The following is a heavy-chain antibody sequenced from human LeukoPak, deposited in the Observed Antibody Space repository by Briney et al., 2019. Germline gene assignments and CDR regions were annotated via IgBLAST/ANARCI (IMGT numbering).Heavy chain of an antibody. D-gene: IGHD3-3*01. CDR1: GGSISSSSYY. CDR3: ARDYLNNYDFWSGYYKYFDY. CDR2: IYYSGST. V-gene: IGHV4-39*07. J-gene: IGHJ4*02. Sequence: SETLSLTRTVSGGSISSSSYYWGWIRQPPGKGLEWIGSIYYSGSTYYNPSLKSRVTISVDTSKNQFSLKLSSVTAADTAVYYCARDYLNNYDFWSGYYKYFDYWGQGTLVTVSS.